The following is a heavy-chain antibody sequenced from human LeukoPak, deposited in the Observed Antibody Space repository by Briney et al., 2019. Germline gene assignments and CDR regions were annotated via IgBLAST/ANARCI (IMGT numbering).Heavy chain of an antibody. Sequence: ASVTVSCTPSVYTFTYYYIHWVRQAPGQGLEWMGWINPDNGGTNYAQKFQGRVTMTRDTSIRTVYMDLSRLRSDDPAVFYCTREARVGNWFDPWGQGTQVSVSS. CDR3: TREARVGNWFDP. CDR1: VYTFTYYY. D-gene: IGHD2-2*01. CDR2: INPDNGGT. J-gene: IGHJ5*02. V-gene: IGHV1-2*02.